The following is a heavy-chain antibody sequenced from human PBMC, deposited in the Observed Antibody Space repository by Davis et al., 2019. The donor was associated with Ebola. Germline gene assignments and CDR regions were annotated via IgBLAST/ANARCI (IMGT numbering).Heavy chain of an antibody. CDR2: IYYSGST. CDR3: ARDPGDCSGGSCYYFDY. Sequence: PSETLSLTCTVSGGSISSYYWSWIRQPPGKGLEWIGYIYYSGSTNYNPSLKSRVTISVDTSKNQFSLKLSSVTAADTAVYYCARDPGDCSGGSCYYFDYWGQGTLVTVSS. D-gene: IGHD2-15*01. V-gene: IGHV4-59*12. J-gene: IGHJ4*02. CDR1: GGSISSYY.